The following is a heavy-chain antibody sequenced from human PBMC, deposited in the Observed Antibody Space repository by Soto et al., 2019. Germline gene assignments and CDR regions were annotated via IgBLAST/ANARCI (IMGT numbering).Heavy chain of an antibody. D-gene: IGHD6-13*01. CDR1: GGSFSGYY. CDR3: ARDPRSSSWYWDY. Sequence: SATLSLTCAVDGGSFSGYYWSWIRPPPGKGLEWIGEINHSGSTNYNPSLKSRVTISVDTSKNQFSLKLSSVTAADTAVYYCARDPRSSSWYWDYWGQGTLVTVSS. J-gene: IGHJ4*02. V-gene: IGHV4-34*01. CDR2: INHSGST.